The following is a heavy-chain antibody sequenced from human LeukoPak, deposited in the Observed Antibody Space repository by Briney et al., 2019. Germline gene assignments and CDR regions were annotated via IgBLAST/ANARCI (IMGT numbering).Heavy chain of an antibody. CDR1: GFYFSDHW. J-gene: IGHJ3*02. Sequence: GGSLRLSCAASGFYFSDHWMSWVRQGPGKGLEWVANINLDGTKKYYVDSVNGRFTVSRDNAKNSLYLQMNSLRAGDTAVYYCARDTADFQGLDIWGQGTKVTVSS. D-gene: IGHD3-3*01. V-gene: IGHV3-7*01. CDR3: ARDTADFQGLDI. CDR2: INLDGTKK.